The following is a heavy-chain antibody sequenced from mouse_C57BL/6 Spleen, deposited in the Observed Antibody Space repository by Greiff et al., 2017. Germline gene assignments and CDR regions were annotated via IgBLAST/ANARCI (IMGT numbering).Heavy chain of an antibody. CDR1: GFTFSSYA. J-gene: IGHJ4*01. CDR2: ISDGGSYT. CDR3: ARDREGYYAMDY. Sequence: EVKVVESGGGLVKPGGSLKLSCAASGFTFSSYAMSWVRQTPEKRLEWVATISDGGSYTYYPDNVKGRFTISRDNAKNNLYLQMSHLKSEDTAMYYCARDREGYYAMDYWGQGTSVTVSS. V-gene: IGHV5-4*01.